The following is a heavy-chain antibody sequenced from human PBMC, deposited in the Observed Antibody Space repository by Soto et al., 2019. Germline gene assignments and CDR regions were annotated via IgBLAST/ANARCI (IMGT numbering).Heavy chain of an antibody. CDR2: ISYDGSNK. V-gene: IGHV3-30*18. Sequence: GGSLRLSCAASGFTFSSYGMHWVRQAPGKGLEWVAVISYDGSNKYYADSVKGRFTISRDNSKNTLYLQMNSLRAEDTAVYYCAKDLEQLVGSGVINSYYYYYGMDVWGQGTTVTVSS. CDR1: GFTFSSYG. J-gene: IGHJ6*02. CDR3: AKDLEQLVGSGVINSYYYYYGMDV. D-gene: IGHD6-6*01.